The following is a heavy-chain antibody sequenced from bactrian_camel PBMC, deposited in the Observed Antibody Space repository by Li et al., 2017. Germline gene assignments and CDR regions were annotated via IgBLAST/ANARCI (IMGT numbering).Heavy chain of an antibody. CDR1: GFAFSAYS. J-gene: IGHJ4*01. V-gene: IGHV3S40*01. D-gene: IGHD3*01. CDR2: ITTAGRTT. Sequence: VQLVESGGGSVQAGGSLRLSCVASGFAFSAYSMGWVRQAPGKGLEWVSSITTAGRTTYYENSVKGRFTISRDNAKDTLYLQMNSLKIEDTAVYYCALGSSRQATMTARGKGTQVTVS.